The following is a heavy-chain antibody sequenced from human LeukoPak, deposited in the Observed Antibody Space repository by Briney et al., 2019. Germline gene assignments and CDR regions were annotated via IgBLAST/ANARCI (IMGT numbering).Heavy chain of an antibody. D-gene: IGHD1-7*01. J-gene: IGHJ6*02. CDR3: ARGEVTGTTFDYYYYGMDV. V-gene: IGHV1-18*01. Sequence: GASVKVSCKASGYTFTSYGISWVRQAPGQGLEWMGWISAYNGNTNYAQKLQGRVTMTTDTSTSTAYMELSSLRSEDTAVYYCARGEVTGTTFDYYYYGMDVWGQGTTVTVSS. CDR1: GYTFTSYG. CDR2: ISAYNGNT.